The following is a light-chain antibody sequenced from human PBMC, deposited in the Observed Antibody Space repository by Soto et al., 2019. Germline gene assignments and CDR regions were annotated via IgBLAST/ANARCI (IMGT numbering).Light chain of an antibody. Sequence: IEMKQYPATLSVSPGERATLSCRASQSVSSNFAWYQQKPGQAPRLLIYGASTRATGIPARFSGSGSGTEFTLTISSLQSEDFAVYYCQQYNDWPFTFGPGTKVDIK. V-gene: IGKV3-15*01. CDR1: QSVSSN. CDR3: QQYNDWPFT. CDR2: GAS. J-gene: IGKJ3*01.